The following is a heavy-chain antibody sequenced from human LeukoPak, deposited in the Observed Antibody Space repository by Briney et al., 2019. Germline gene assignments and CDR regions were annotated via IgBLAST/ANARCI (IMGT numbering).Heavy chain of an antibody. D-gene: IGHD4-23*01. Sequence: GGSLRLSCLASGFTFRSFGMHWVRQAPGTGLERAALISYDGSNKNYADSVKGRFTISRDNSKNILYLQMNGLRVEDTAVYFCARGYGGNSAAYIWGQGTMVTVSS. V-gene: IGHV3-30*03. CDR2: ISYDGSNK. CDR1: GFTFRSFG. J-gene: IGHJ3*02. CDR3: ARGYGGNSAAYI.